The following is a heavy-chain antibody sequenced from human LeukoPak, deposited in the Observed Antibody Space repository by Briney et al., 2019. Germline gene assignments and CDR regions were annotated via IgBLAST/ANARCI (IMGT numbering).Heavy chain of an antibody. J-gene: IGHJ4*02. Sequence: GGSLRLFCAPSGFILSNSDMTWVRQAPGKALQWVSGIDTKGTRTYYADSVRGRFTISRDNSKNTLFLQMNSLRVEDTAVYYCVKEVVATIPPLWGQGTLVTVSS. CDR1: GFILSNSD. V-gene: IGHV3-23*01. CDR2: IDTKGTRT. D-gene: IGHD5-12*01. CDR3: VKEVVATIPPL.